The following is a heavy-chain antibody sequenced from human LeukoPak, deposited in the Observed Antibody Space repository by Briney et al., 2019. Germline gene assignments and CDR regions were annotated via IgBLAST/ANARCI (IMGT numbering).Heavy chain of an antibody. V-gene: IGHV3-72*01. J-gene: IGHJ4*02. CDR1: GFTFSDHY. CDR2: IRNKANSYTT. CDR3: ARVGIVGATGYFDN. D-gene: IGHD1-26*01. Sequence: GGSLRLSCAASGFTFSDHYIDWVSQAPGKGLEWVGRIRNKANSYTTEYAASVKGRFIISRDDSKNSLYLRMNSLKTEDTAVYYCARVGIVGATGYFDNWGQGTLVTVSS.